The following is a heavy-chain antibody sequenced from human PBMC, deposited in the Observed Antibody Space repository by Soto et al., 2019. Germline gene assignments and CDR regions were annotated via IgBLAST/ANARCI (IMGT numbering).Heavy chain of an antibody. V-gene: IGHV1-2*02. CDR2: INPNSGGT. D-gene: IGHD4-4*01. CDR3: ARLLKPDYSNYRYYGMDV. J-gene: IGHJ6*02. CDR1: GYTFTGYY. Sequence: SVKVSCKASGYTFTGYYMHWVRQAPGQGLEWMGWINPNSGGTNYARKFQGRVTMTRDTSISTAYMELSRLRSDDTAVYYCARLLKPDYSNYRYYGMDVWGQGTTVTVSS.